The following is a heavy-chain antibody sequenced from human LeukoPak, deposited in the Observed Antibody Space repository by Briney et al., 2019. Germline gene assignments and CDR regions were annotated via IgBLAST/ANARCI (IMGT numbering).Heavy chain of an antibody. CDR2: IYPGDSDT. CDR1: GYSCTSYW. V-gene: IGHV5-51*01. Sequence: PGESLKISCKGSGYSCTSYWIGWVRQMPGKGLEWMGFIYPGDSDTRYSPSFQGQVTISADKSISTAYLQWSSLKASDTATYYCARHTGDFWSGYHLDYWGQGALVTVSS. D-gene: IGHD3-3*01. CDR3: ARHTGDFWSGYHLDY. J-gene: IGHJ4*02.